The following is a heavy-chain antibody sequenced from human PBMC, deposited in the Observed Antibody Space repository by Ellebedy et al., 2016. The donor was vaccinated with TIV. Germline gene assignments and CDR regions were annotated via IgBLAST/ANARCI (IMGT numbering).Heavy chain of an antibody. CDR1: GFTFSSYW. Sequence: GESLKISCAASGFTFSSYWMHWVRQAPGKGLVGVSRINSDGSSTSYADSVKGRFTISRDNAKNSLYLQMNSLRAEDTAVYYCARASSRAFVVVPADVAVDGMDVWGQGTTVTVSS. J-gene: IGHJ6*02. CDR3: ARASSRAFVVVPADVAVDGMDV. D-gene: IGHD2-2*01. CDR2: INSDGSST. V-gene: IGHV3-74*01.